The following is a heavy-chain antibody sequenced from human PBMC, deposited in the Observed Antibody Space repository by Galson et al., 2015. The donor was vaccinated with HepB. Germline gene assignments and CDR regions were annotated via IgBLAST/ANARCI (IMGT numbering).Heavy chain of an antibody. J-gene: IGHJ4*02. CDR3: SSSLIY. Sequence: SLRLSCAASGFTFNTYWMDWVRQAPGKGLEWVANINQDGTEKHYVGSVRGRFTISRDNAKNSLYLQVSSLRPEDTAIYYCSSSLIYWGQGTLVTVSS. CDR2: INQDGTEK. CDR1: GFTFNTYW. V-gene: IGHV3-7*03.